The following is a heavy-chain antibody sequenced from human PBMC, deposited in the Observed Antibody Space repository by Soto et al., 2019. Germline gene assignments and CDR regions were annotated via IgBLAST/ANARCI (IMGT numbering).Heavy chain of an antibody. CDR1: GYSISSGYY. CDR2: IYHSGST. V-gene: IGHV4-38-2*02. J-gene: IGHJ4*02. CDR3: ARESAAAGPPSMGLDY. Sequence: KASETLSLTCAVSGYSISSGYYWGWIRQPPGKGLEWIGSIYHSGSTYYNPSLKSRVTMSVDTSKNQFSLKLSSVTAADTAVYYCARESAAAGPPSMGLDYWGQGTLVTVSS. D-gene: IGHD6-13*01.